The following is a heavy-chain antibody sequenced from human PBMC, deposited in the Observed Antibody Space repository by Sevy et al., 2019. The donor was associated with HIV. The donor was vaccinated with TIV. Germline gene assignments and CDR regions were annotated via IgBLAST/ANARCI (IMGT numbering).Heavy chain of an antibody. CDR2: TRNKADGYTT. CDR3: ATHAGIAAAGRVFDY. CDR1: EFTFSDHY. Sequence: GGSLRLSCVASEFTFSDHYMEWVRQAPGKGLEWVGRTRNKADGYTTEYAASVKGRFTISRDESKNSLYVQMYSLKAEDTAVYYCATHAGIAAAGRVFDYWGQGTLVTVSS. J-gene: IGHJ4*02. D-gene: IGHD6-13*01. V-gene: IGHV3-72*01.